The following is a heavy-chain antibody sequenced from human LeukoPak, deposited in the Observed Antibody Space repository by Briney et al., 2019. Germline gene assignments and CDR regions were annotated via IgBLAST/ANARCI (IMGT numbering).Heavy chain of an antibody. CDR2: IKSSGTTR. Sequence: GGSLRLSCAASGFTFSSYEMNWVRQAPGKGLEWISYIKSSGTTRYYADSVRGRFTVSRDNAKNSLSLQMDSLRDEDTAVYYCTRDRDIFDIWGQGTMVTVSS. V-gene: IGHV3-48*03. CDR1: GFTFSSYE. D-gene: IGHD3-10*01. CDR3: TRDRDIFDI. J-gene: IGHJ3*02.